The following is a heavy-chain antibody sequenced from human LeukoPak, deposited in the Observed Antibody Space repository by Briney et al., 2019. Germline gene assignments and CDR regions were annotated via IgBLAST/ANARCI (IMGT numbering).Heavy chain of an antibody. D-gene: IGHD5-12*01. V-gene: IGHV1-8*02. CDR3: ARDGRGYSGYDLVR. CDR1: GYTFTGYY. Sequence: GASVKVSCKASGYTFTGYYMHWVRQAPGQGLEWMGWINPNSGNTGYAQKFQGRVTMTRNTSISTAYMELSSLRSEDTAVYYCARDGRGYSGYDLVRWGQGTLVTVSS. CDR2: INPNSGNT. J-gene: IGHJ4*02.